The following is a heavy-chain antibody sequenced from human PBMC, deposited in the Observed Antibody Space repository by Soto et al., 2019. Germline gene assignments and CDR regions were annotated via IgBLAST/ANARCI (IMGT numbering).Heavy chain of an antibody. Sequence: PSETLSLTCTVSGGSISSYYWSWIRQPPGKGLEWIGEINHSGSANYNPSFKSRVTISVDTSKNQFSLKLSSVTAADTAVYYCARGGTAMVRVRDYDFYYGLDVWGQGTTVTVSS. CDR3: ARGGTAMVRVRDYDFYYGLDV. J-gene: IGHJ6*02. V-gene: IGHV4-59*12. CDR1: GGSISSYY. CDR2: INHSGSA. D-gene: IGHD5-18*01.